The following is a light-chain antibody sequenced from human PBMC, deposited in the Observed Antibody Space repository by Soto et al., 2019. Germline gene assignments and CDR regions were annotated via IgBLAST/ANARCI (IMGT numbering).Light chain of an antibody. Sequence: DIQMTQSPSSLSASVGDRVTITCQASQGIKNYLNWYQQKSGKAPKLLIYDASDLETGVPSRFSGSGSGTDFTFTINSLQPEDIATYYCQQYDNLPLTFGGGTKVEIK. J-gene: IGKJ4*01. CDR3: QQYDNLPLT. CDR1: QGIKNY. CDR2: DAS. V-gene: IGKV1-33*01.